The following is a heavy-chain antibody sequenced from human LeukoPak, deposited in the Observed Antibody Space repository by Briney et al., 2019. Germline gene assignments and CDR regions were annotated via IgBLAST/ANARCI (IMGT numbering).Heavy chain of an antibody. CDR2: ISYDGSNK. Sequence: PGRSLRLSCAASGFTFSSYAMHWVRQAPGKGLEWVAVISYDGSNKYYADSVKGRFTISRDNSKNTLYLQMSSLRTEDTAIYYCVKAQYDFWSGLDYWGQGTLVTVSS. CDR3: VKAQYDFWSGLDY. D-gene: IGHD3-3*01. V-gene: IGHV3-30*14. J-gene: IGHJ4*02. CDR1: GFTFSSYA.